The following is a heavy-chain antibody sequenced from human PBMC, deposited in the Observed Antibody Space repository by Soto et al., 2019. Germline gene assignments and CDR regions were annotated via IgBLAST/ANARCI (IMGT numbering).Heavy chain of an antibody. CDR2: IIPIFGTA. CDR1: GGTFSSYA. D-gene: IGHD3-9*01. J-gene: IGHJ3*02. CDR3: ARGAVGYDILTGAFDM. Sequence: QVQLVQSGAEVKKPGSSVKVSCKASGGTFSSYAISWVRQAPGQGLEWMGGIIPIFGTANYAQKFQGRVTITADESTSTAYMELSSLRSEDTAVYYCARGAVGYDILTGAFDMWGQGTMVTVSS. V-gene: IGHV1-69*01.